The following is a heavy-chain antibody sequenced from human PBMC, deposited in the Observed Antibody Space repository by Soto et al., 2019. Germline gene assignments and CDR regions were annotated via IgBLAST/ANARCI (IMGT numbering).Heavy chain of an antibody. V-gene: IGHV4-4*07. CDR2: IYTSGST. CDR1: CGSISSYY. CDR3: ARDRIAAAGTPYYFDY. Sequence: SETLSLTCTVPCGSISSYYWSWIRQPAGKGLEWIGRIYTSGSTNYNPSLKSRVTMSVATSKNQFSLKLSSVTAADTAVYYCARDRIAAAGTPYYFDYWGQGTLVTVSS. D-gene: IGHD6-13*01. J-gene: IGHJ4*02.